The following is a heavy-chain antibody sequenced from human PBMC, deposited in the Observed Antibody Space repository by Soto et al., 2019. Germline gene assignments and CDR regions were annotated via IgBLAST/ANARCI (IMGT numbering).Heavy chain of an antibody. D-gene: IGHD2-15*01. Sequence: QLLLHESGPGLVKPSETLSLTCTVSGFSVTSGSYFWGWIRQSPGQGLQWLGSIFYDVTSYSNPSRRIRPSVAAEASMCQCSMTLTSATTADTSIYGCFSVPRQGCISYALDSWGQGALVTVSA. J-gene: IGHJ5*01. CDR3: FSVPRQGCISYALDS. V-gene: IGHV4-39*01. CDR1: GFSVTSGSYF. CDR2: IFYDVTS.